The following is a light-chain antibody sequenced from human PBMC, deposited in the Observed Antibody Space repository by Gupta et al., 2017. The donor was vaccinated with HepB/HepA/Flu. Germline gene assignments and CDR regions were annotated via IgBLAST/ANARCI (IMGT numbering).Light chain of an antibody. CDR2: CAS. Sequence: ELVLTQSPGPLSLSPGERATLSCRASQGVSTNYLSWYQQKPGQAPRLLIYCASKRATGIPDRLSGSGSGTDFTLTISRLEPEDFAVYYCQQFGSSPLYTFGQGTKLEIK. J-gene: IGKJ2*01. V-gene: IGKV3-20*01. CDR3: QQFGSSPLYT. CDR1: QGVSTNY.